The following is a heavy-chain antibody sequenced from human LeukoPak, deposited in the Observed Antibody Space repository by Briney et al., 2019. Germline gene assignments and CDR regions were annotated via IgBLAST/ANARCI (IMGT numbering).Heavy chain of an antibody. Sequence: PGGSLRLSCAASGFTFSSYGMHWVRQAPGKGLEWVAFIRYDGSNKYYADSVKGRFTISRDNSKNTLYLQMNSLRAEDTAVYYCVRTFYDYVWGSYRPSFDYWGQGTLVTVSS. J-gene: IGHJ4*02. V-gene: IGHV3-30*02. D-gene: IGHD3-16*02. CDR1: GFTFSSYG. CDR3: VRTFYDYVWGSYRPSFDY. CDR2: IRYDGSNK.